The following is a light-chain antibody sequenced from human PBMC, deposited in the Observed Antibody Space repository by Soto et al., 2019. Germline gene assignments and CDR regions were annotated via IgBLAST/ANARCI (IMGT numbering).Light chain of an antibody. J-gene: IGLJ2*01. CDR3: QSYDSSLLHVV. Sequence: QPVLTQPPSVSGAPGQRVTISCTGSSSNIGAGYDVHWYQQLPGTAPKLLIYGNSNRPSGVPDRFSGSKSGTSASLAITGLQAEDEADYYCQSYDSSLLHVVFGGGTKLTVL. CDR2: GNS. CDR1: SSNIGAGYD. V-gene: IGLV1-40*01.